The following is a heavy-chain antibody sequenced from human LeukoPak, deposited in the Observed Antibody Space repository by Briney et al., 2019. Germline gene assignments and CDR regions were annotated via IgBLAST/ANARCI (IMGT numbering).Heavy chain of an antibody. CDR3: AKDRGSSSAAYGMDV. V-gene: IGHV3-30*18. Sequence: GSLRLSCAASGFTFSSYGMHWVRQAPGKGLEWVALISFDGVKTDYADSVKGRFTISRDSSQNTLYLQMNSLRAEDTAVYYCAKDRGSSSAAYGMDVWGQGTTVTVSS. J-gene: IGHJ6*02. D-gene: IGHD6-13*01. CDR1: GFTFSSYG. CDR2: ISFDGVKT.